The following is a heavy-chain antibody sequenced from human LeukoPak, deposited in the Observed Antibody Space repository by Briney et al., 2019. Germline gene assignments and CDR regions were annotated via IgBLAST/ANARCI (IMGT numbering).Heavy chain of an antibody. J-gene: IGHJ3*02. CDR2: ISGSGGST. V-gene: IGHV3-23*01. CDR3: AKDRNTMLVVDPYDAFDI. D-gene: IGHD3-22*01. Sequence: PGGSLRLSCAASGFTFSSYAMSWVRQAPGKGLEWVSAISGSGGSTYYADSVKGRFTISRDNSKNTLYLQKNSLRAEDTAVYYCAKDRNTMLVVDPYDAFDIWGQGTMVTVSS. CDR1: GFTFSSYA.